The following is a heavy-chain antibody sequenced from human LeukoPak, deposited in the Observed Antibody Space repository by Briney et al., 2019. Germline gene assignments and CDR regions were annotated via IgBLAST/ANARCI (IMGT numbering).Heavy chain of an antibody. Sequence: GESLKISCKGSGYSFTSYWIGWVRQMPGKGLEWMGIIYPGDSDTRYSPSFQGQVTISADKSISTAYLQWSSLKASDTAVYYCARLRVTAAGQYYFDYWGQGTLVTVSS. V-gene: IGHV5-51*01. CDR2: IYPGDSDT. CDR3: ARLRVTAAGQYYFDY. CDR1: GYSFTSYW. D-gene: IGHD6-13*01. J-gene: IGHJ4*02.